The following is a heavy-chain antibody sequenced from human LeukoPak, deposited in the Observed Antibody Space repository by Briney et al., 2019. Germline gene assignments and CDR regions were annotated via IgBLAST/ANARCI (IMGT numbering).Heavy chain of an antibody. D-gene: IGHD5-12*01. J-gene: IGHJ4*02. Sequence: ASVKVSCKASGYTFTSYDINWVRQAPGQGLEWMGWINPNSGGTNYAQKFQGRVTMTRDTSISTAYMELSRLRSDDTAVYYCAREPVVATYFDYWGQGTLVTVSS. CDR1: GYTFTSYD. CDR2: INPNSGGT. V-gene: IGHV1-2*02. CDR3: AREPVVATYFDY.